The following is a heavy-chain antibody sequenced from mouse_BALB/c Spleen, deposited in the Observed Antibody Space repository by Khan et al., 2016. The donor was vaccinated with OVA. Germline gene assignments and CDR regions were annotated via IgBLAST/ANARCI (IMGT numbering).Heavy chain of an antibody. CDR3: ARPPYLSYTLDH. CDR2: INTYTGEP. CDR1: GYTFTNYG. D-gene: IGHD2-10*01. J-gene: IGHJ4*01. Sequence: QIQLVQSGPELKKPGETVKISCKASGYTFTNYGMNWVKQSPGKALKWMGWINTYTGEPTYADDFKGRFAFSLETSANTAYLQFNNLTNEDTATYSCARPPYLSYTLDHWGQGTSVTVSS. V-gene: IGHV9-3-1*01.